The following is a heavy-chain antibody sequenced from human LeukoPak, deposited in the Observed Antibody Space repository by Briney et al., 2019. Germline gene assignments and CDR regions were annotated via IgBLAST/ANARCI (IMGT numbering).Heavy chain of an antibody. CDR2: ISAGGRTT. CDR1: GFTFSSYT. CDR3: ASWAGNTQSDSWSGPFDY. V-gene: IGHV3-48*04. Sequence: GGSLRLSCAASGFTFSSYTMNWVRQAPGKGLEWVSYISAGGRTTFYADSVTGRFTISGDNAKNSLYLQMSSLRVEDTAVYYCASWAGNTQSDSWSGPFDYWGQGSLVTVSS. J-gene: IGHJ4*02. D-gene: IGHD3-3*01.